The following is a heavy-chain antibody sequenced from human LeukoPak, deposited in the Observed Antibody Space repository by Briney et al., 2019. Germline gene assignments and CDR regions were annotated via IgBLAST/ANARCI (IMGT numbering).Heavy chain of an antibody. CDR1: GGSISSGDYY. D-gene: IGHD3-10*01. J-gene: IGHJ4*02. CDR2: IYYSGST. Sequence: PSGTLSLTCAVSGGSISSGDYYWSWIRQPPGKGLEWIGYIYYSGSTNYNPSLKSRVTISVDTSKNQFSLKLSSVTAADTAVYYCARVEGDYYGSGSYWFDYWGQGTLVTVSS. CDR3: ARVEGDYYGSGSYWFDY. V-gene: IGHV4-61*08.